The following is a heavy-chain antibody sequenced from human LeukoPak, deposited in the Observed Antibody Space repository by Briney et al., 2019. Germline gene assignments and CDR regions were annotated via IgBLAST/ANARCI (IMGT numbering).Heavy chain of an antibody. CDR1: GFTFSSYS. CDR3: VNDCSSSSCYDY. Sequence: GGSLRLSCAASGFTFSSYSMNWVRQAPGKGLEWVSSISSSSGYIYYADSVKGRFTISRDNAKNSLYLQLNSLRAEDTAVYYCVNDCSSSSCYDYGGQGTLVSVSS. J-gene: IGHJ4*02. CDR2: ISSSSGYI. V-gene: IGHV3-21*01. D-gene: IGHD2-2*01.